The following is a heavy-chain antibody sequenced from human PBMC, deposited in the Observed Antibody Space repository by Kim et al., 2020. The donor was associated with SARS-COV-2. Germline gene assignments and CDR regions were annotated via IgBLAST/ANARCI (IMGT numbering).Heavy chain of an antibody. V-gene: IGHV3-15*01. J-gene: IGHJ6*02. CDR2: IKSKTDGGTT. CDR1: GFTFSNAW. CDR3: TTDPQYYDFWSGYYTPYGMDV. D-gene: IGHD3-3*01. Sequence: GGSLRLSCAASGFTFSNAWMSWVRQAPGKGLEWVGRIKSKTDGGTTDYAAPVKGRFTISRDDSKNTLYLQMNSLKTEDTAVYYCTTDPQYYDFWSGYYTPYGMDVWGQGTTVTVSS.